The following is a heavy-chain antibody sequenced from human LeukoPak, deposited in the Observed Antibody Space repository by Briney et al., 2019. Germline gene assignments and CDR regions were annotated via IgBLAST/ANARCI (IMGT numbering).Heavy chain of an antibody. D-gene: IGHD5-24*01. J-gene: IGHJ4*02. CDR2: ISYDGSNK. CDR1: GFIFSNYG. V-gene: IGHV3-30*18. Sequence: GGSLRLSCAASGFIFSNYGMHWVRQAPGKGLEWVAVISYDGSNKYYADSVKGRFTISRDNSKNTLHLQMNSLRVEDTAVCYCAKVLDGYNYSYYFDYWGQGTLVTVSS. CDR3: AKVLDGYNYSYYFDY.